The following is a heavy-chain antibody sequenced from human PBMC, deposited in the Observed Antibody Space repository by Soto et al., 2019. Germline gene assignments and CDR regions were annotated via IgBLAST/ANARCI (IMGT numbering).Heavy chain of an antibody. CDR3: ARDLGGITIFGVAASGNDAFDI. J-gene: IGHJ3*02. CDR2: ISSSGSTI. D-gene: IGHD3-3*01. V-gene: IGHV3-11*01. Sequence: SLRLSCAASGFTFSDYYMSWIRQAPGKGLEWVSYISSSGSTIYYADSVKGRFTISRDNAKNSLYLQMNSLRAEDTAVYYCARDLGGITIFGVAASGNDAFDIWGQGTMVTVSS. CDR1: GFTFSDYY.